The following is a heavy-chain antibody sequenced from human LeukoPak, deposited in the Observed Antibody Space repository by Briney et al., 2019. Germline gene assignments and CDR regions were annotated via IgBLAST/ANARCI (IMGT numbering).Heavy chain of an antibody. V-gene: IGHV1-2*02. D-gene: IGHD3-10*01. CDR3: ARSDTTMVRGVITPLGY. J-gene: IGHJ4*02. CDR2: INPNSGGT. Sequence: GASVKVSCKASGYTFTGYYMHWVRQAPGQGLEWMGWINPNSGGTNYAQKFQGRVTMTRDTPISTAYMELSRLRSDDTAVYYCARSDTTMVRGVITPLGYWGQGTLVTVSS. CDR1: GYTFTGYY.